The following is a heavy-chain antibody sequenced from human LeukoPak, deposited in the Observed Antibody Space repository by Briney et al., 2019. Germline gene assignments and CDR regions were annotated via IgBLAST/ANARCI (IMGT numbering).Heavy chain of an antibody. CDR2: INHSGST. Sequence: PSEALSLTCAVYGGSFSGYYWSWIRQPPGKGLEWIGEINHSGSTNYNPSLKSRVTISVDTSKNQFSLKLSSVTAADTAVYYCARGMVRGVLQVYYYMDVWGKGTTVTISS. CDR3: ARGMVRGVLQVYYYMDV. V-gene: IGHV4-34*01. CDR1: GGSFSGYY. J-gene: IGHJ6*03. D-gene: IGHD3-10*01.